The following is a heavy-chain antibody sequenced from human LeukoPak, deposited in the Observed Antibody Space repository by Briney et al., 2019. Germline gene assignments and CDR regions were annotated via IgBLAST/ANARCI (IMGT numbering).Heavy chain of an antibody. CDR1: GGSISSYY. D-gene: IGHD2-8*01. CDR2: TYYSGST. Sequence: SEPLSLTCTVSGGSISSYYWSWIRRPPGKGLEWIGYTYYSGSTNYNPSLKSRVTISVDTSKNQFSLKLSSVTAADTAVYYCARQGFHGFDYWGQGTLVTVSS. CDR3: ARQGFHGFDY. V-gene: IGHV4-59*08. J-gene: IGHJ4*02.